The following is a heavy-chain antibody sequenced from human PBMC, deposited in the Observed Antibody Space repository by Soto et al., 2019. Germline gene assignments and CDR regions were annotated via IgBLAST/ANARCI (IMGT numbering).Heavy chain of an antibody. V-gene: IGHV2-70*11. CDR2: IDWDDDK. Sequence: SGPTLVNPTQTLTLTCTFSGFSLSTSGMCVSWIRQPPGKALEWLARIDWDDDKYYSTSLKTRLTISKDTSKNQVVLTMTNMDPVDTATYYCARSTYYFGPGSYYSFDYWGQGTRVTVSS. D-gene: IGHD3-10*01. CDR3: ARSTYYFGPGSYYSFDY. CDR1: GFSLSTSGMC. J-gene: IGHJ4*02.